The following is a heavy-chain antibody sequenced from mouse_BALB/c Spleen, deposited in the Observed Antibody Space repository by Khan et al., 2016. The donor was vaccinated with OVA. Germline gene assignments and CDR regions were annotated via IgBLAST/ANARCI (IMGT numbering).Heavy chain of an antibody. J-gene: IGHJ2*01. CDR1: GFSLTSYG. CDR3: ARNRESDYFDY. Sequence: ESGPGLVAPSHSLSITCTVSGFSLTSYGIHWVRQPPGKGLEWLGIIWAGGSTNYNSALKSRMSISEDNSRSKVFLKMNSLQTDDTAMYFCARNRESDYFDYWGQGTTLTVSS. CDR2: IWAGGST. V-gene: IGHV2-9*02.